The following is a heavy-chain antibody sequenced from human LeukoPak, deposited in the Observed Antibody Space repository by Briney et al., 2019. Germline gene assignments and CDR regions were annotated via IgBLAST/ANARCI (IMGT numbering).Heavy chain of an antibody. V-gene: IGHV1-46*01. CDR3: ARTTQIRDYSSNY. J-gene: IGHJ4*02. Sequence: ASVKVSCKASGYTFTSYYMHWVRQAPGQGLEWMGIINPSSGSTSSSQKFQGRVTMTRDTSTSTVYMELSSLRSEDTAVYYCARTTQIRDYSSNYWGQGTLVTVSS. CDR2: INPSSGST. CDR1: GYTFTSYY. D-gene: IGHD4-11*01.